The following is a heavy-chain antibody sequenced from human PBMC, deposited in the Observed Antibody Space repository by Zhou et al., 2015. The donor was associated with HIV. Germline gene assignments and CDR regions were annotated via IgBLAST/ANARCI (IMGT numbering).Heavy chain of an antibody. Sequence: QVQLVQSGAEVKKPGASVKVSCKASGGTFSNYAISWVRQAPGQGLEWMGGIIPIFGTANYAQKFQGRVTITADESTSTAYMELSSLRSEDTAVYYCARGKGAKVLQPYWYFDLWGRGTLVTVSS. CDR1: GGTFSNYA. V-gene: IGHV1-69*01. CDR2: IIPIFGTA. CDR3: ARGKGAKVLQPYWYFDL. D-gene: IGHD5-24*01. J-gene: IGHJ2*01.